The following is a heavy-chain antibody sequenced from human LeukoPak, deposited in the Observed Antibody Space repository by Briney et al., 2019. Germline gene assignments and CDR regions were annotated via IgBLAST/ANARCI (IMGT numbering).Heavy chain of an antibody. CDR1: GFSLSMYW. CDR3: ARDFTAMGGGGAGY. D-gene: IGHD5-18*01. CDR2: IRSDGVEK. J-gene: IGHJ4*02. Sequence: GGSLRLSCTAAGFSLSMYWMSWVRQAPGKGLEWVANIRSDGVEKYYVDSVRGRFTISTDTAKNTLYLQMNSLRAEDTAVYYCARDFTAMGGGGAGYWGQGTLVTVSS. V-gene: IGHV3-7*01.